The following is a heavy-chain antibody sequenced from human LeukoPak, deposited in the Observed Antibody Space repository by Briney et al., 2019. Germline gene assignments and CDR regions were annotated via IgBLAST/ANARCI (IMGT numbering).Heavy chain of an antibody. CDR2: ISGSGGT. CDR3: AKDLREGNTYYFDSSPGIDY. Sequence: PGGSLRLSCAASGFTFSTYAMSWVRQAPGKGLEWVSAISGSGGTYYADSVKGRFTISRDNAKNTLYLQMNSLRAEDTALYYCAKDLREGNTYYFDSSPGIDYWGQGTLVTVSS. J-gene: IGHJ4*02. V-gene: IGHV3-23*01. D-gene: IGHD3-22*01. CDR1: GFTFSTYA.